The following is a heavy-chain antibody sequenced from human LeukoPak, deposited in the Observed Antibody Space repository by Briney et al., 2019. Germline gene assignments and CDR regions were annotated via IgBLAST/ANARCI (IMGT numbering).Heavy chain of an antibody. CDR2: ISSGSTYI. CDR1: EFTFSTYS. V-gene: IGHV3-21*01. J-gene: IGHJ4*02. Sequence: GGSLRLSCAASEFTFSTYSMNWVRQAPGKGLEWVSSISSGSTYIYYADSVKGRFTISRDNAKNSLYLQMNSLRAEDTAVYYCARGGVYSSGWYVDYWGQGTLVTVSS. D-gene: IGHD6-19*01. CDR3: ARGGVYSSGWYVDY.